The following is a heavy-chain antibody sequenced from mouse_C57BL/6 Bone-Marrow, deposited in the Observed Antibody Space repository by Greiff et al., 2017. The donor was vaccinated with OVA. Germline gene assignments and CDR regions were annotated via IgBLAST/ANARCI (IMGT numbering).Heavy chain of an antibody. CDR1: GYTFTDYY. J-gene: IGHJ1*03. V-gene: IGHV1-26*01. CDR2: INPNNGGT. CDR3: AITTVVAPYWYFDV. Sequence: VQLQQSGPELVKPGASVKISCKASGYTFTDYYMNWVKQSHGKSLEWIGDINPNNGGTSYNQKFKGKATLTVDKSSSTAYMELRSLTSEDSAVYYCAITTVVAPYWYFDVGGTGTTVTVSS. D-gene: IGHD1-1*01.